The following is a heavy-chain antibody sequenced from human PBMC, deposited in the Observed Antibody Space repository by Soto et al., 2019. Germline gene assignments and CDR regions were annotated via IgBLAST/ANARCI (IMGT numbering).Heavy chain of an antibody. V-gene: IGHV3-33*01. Sequence: HPGGSLRLSCAASGFTFSSYGMHWVRQAPGKGLEWVAVIWYDGSNKYYADSVKGRFTISRDNSKNTLYLQMNSLRAEDTAVYYCARDRALYCGGDCPAYFQHWGQGTLVTVSS. J-gene: IGHJ1*01. D-gene: IGHD2-21*02. CDR3: ARDRALYCGGDCPAYFQH. CDR1: GFTFSSYG. CDR2: IWYDGSNK.